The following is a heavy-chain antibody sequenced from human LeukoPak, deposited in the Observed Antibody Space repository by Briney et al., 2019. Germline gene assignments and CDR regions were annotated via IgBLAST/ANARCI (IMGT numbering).Heavy chain of an antibody. CDR1: GGSIRSYF. CDR3: ARQGYTASYYFLDY. Sequence: PSETLSLTCTVSGGSIRSYFWGWVRQPAGKGLEWIGRIYTTGATFYNPPLKTRLTMSIDTSKNQFSLRLTSVVAADTAVYYCARQGYTASYYFLDYWSQGTLVTVSS. CDR2: IYTTGAT. D-gene: IGHD1-26*01. J-gene: IGHJ4*02. V-gene: IGHV4-4*07.